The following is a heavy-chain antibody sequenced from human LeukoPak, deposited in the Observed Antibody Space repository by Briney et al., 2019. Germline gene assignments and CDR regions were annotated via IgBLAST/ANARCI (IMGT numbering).Heavy chain of an antibody. V-gene: IGHV3-33*01. CDR2: IWYDGSNK. D-gene: IGHD5-24*01. J-gene: IGHJ4*02. CDR3: ARDGGGRWLQRCYFDY. Sequence: GGSLRLSCAASGFTFSSYGMHWVRQAPGKGLEWVAVIWYDGSNKYYADSVKGRFTISRDNSKNTLYLQMNSLRAEDTAVYYCARDGGGRWLQRCYFDYWGQGALVTVSS. CDR1: GFTFSSYG.